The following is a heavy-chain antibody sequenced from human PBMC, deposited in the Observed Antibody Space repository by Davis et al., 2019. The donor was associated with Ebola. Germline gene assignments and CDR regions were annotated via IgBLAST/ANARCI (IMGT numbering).Heavy chain of an antibody. CDR2: IHYSGRT. D-gene: IGHD2-2*01. Sequence: GSLRLSCAASGFTFSGSAMHWIRQHPGKGLEWIGYIHYSGRTYYNPSLKSRVAISVDTSKNQFSLKLSSVTAADTAVYYCARERRIVVVPAAAHYYYYGMDVWGQGTTVTVSS. V-gene: IGHV4-59*12. CDR3: ARERRIVVVPAAAHYYYYGMDV. CDR1: GFTFSGSA. J-gene: IGHJ6*02.